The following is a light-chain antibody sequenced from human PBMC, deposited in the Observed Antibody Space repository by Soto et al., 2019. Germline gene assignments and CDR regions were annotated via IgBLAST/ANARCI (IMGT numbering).Light chain of an antibody. J-gene: IGKJ4*01. CDR2: GTF. CDR1: QSVSSSY. CDR3: QQYGSPPPLS. V-gene: IGKV3-20*01. Sequence: DIVLTHSPGTLSLSPGERATLSCRASQSVSSSYLAWYQQKPGQAPRLLIYGTFSRATGIPDRFSGSGSGTDFTLTISRLEPEDFAVYFCQQYGSPPPLSFGGGTKVDIK.